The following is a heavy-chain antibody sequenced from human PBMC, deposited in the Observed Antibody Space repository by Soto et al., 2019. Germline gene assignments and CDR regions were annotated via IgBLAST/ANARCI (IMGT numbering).Heavy chain of an antibody. D-gene: IGHD3-3*01. J-gene: IGHJ4*02. V-gene: IGHV1-24*01. CDR1: GYTLTELS. CDR3: ATGVTVFGVVTETHFDY. Sequence: KATSKVPGYTLTELSLHWVQQSPRKGLEWMGGFDPEDGETIYAQKFQGRVTMTEDTSTDTAYMELRSLRSEDTGVYYCATGVTVFGVVTETHFDYWGQRTPVAVSS. CDR2: FDPEDGET.